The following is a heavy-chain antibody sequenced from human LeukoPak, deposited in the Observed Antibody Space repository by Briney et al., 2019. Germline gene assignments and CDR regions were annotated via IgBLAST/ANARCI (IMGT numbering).Heavy chain of an antibody. CDR1: GDSISSGGYY. J-gene: IGHJ4*02. CDR3: ARGGSPYYFDY. Sequence: PSETLSLTCTVSGDSISSGGYYWSWIRQPPGKALEWIGYIYHSGSTYDNPSLKSRVTISVDRSKNQFSLKLSSVTAADTAVYYCARGGSPYYFDYWGQGILVTVSS. CDR2: IYHSGST. V-gene: IGHV4-30-2*01.